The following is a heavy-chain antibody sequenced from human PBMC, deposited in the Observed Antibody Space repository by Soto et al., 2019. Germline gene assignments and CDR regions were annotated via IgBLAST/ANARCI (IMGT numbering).Heavy chain of an antibody. CDR3: ARKHALDYIRWGLDP. CDR2: INPKSDDT. CDR1: GYPFSDNQ. J-gene: IGHJ5*02. Sequence: GASVKVSRKASGYPFSDNQIHWLRRAPGQGLEWMGRINPKSDDTNYAQKFQGRVTMTRDTSIDTAYLELTGLTSDDTATYYCARKHALDYIRWGLDPWGQGTLVTVSS. V-gene: IGHV1-2*02. D-gene: IGHD4-4*01.